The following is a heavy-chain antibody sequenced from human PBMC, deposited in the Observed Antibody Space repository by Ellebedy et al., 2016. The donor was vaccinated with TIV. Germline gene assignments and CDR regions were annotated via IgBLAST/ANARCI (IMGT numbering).Heavy chain of an antibody. CDR1: GGSFSGNY. J-gene: IGHJ6*02. V-gene: IGHV4-34*01. D-gene: IGHD3-3*01. CDR2: INDRGST. CDR3: ARGALAIIGVVTGYYGLDV. Sequence: MPSETLSLTCAVYGGSFSGNYWSWIRQPPGKGLEWIGEINDRGSTNYNPSLKSRVTISVDTSKNQFSLKLTSVSAADTAVYYCARGALAIIGVVTGYYGLDVWGQGTTVTVSS.